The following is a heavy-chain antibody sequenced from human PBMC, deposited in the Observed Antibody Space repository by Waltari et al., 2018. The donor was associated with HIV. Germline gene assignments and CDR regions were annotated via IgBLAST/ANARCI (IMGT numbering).Heavy chain of an antibody. CDR1: GGSLSGYF. CDR2: INHSGST. V-gene: IGHV4-34*02. J-gene: IGHJ4*02. D-gene: IGHD6-19*01. CDR3: ARGIFSLAVAGTYFDH. Sequence: QVHLEEWGAGLLKPSETLSLNCAVYGGSLSGYFWSWIRQPPGEALEWIGEINHSGSTKYNPSLKSRVTISIDTSKNQFSLELTSVTAADTAQYYCARGIFSLAVAGTYFDHWAQGVLVTVAS.